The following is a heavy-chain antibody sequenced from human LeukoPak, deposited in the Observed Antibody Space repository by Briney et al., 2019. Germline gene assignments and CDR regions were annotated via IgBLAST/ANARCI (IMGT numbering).Heavy chain of an antibody. CDR2: ISSSSSYI. Sequence: GGSLRLSCAASGFTVSSNYTSWVRQAPGKGLEWVSSISSSSSYIYYADSVKGRFTISRDNAKNSLYLQMNSLRAEDTAVYYCARGYDILTGYSSGMDVWGQGTTVTVSS. J-gene: IGHJ6*02. V-gene: IGHV3-21*01. CDR1: GFTVSSNY. CDR3: ARGYDILTGYSSGMDV. D-gene: IGHD3-9*01.